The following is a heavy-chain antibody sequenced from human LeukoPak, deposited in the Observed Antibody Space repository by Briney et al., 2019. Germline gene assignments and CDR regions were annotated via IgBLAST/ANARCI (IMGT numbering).Heavy chain of an antibody. Sequence: PGGSLRLSCAASGFTFSSYAMSWVRQAPGKGLEWVSAISGSGGNTYYVDSVEGRFTISRDSSKNTLYLQMNSLRAEDTAVYYCAKSLDAQWALYYDFWSGYNLDVWGQGTTVTVSS. CDR1: GFTFSSYA. D-gene: IGHD3-3*01. V-gene: IGHV3-23*01. J-gene: IGHJ6*02. CDR3: AKSLDAQWALYYDFWSGYNLDV. CDR2: ISGSGGNT.